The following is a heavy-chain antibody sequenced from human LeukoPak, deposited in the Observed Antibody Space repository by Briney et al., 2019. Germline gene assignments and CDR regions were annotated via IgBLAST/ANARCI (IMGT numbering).Heavy chain of an antibody. V-gene: IGHV3-23*01. CDR1: GFTFSGYA. D-gene: IGHD3-10*01. CDR3: AKDAMVRGVIFAFDI. CDR2: ISGSGGST. Sequence: GGALRLSCAASGFTFSGYAMSWVRQAPGKGLEWVSAISGSGGSTYYADSVKGRFTISRENSKNTLYLQMNSLRAEDPAVYYCAKDAMVRGVIFAFDIWGQGTMVTVSS. J-gene: IGHJ3*02.